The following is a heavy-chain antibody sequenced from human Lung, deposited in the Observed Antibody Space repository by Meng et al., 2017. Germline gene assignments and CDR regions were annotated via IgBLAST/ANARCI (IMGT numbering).Heavy chain of an antibody. Sequence: QVPLQQWGAVLLKPSGTRSLTCVVSGGSFSDYYWSWIRQPPGKGLEWIGEINHSGSTNYNPSLENRATISVDTSQNNLSLKLSSVTAADSAVYYCARGPTTMAHDFDYWGQGTLVTVSS. CDR3: ARGPTTMAHDFDY. CDR2: INHSGST. V-gene: IGHV4-34*01. J-gene: IGHJ4*02. CDR1: GGSFSDYY. D-gene: IGHD4-11*01.